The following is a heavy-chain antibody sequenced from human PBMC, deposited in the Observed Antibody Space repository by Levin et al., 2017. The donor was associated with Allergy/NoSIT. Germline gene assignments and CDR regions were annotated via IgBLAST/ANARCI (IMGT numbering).Heavy chain of an antibody. D-gene: IGHD1-1*01. CDR1: GFTFSSYG. J-gene: IGHJ5*02. Sequence: GGSLRLSCAASGFTFSSYGMHWVRQAPGKGLEWVAVISYDGSNKYYADSVKGRFTISRDNSKNTLYLQMNSLGAEDTAVYYCAKNEGGWFDPWGQGTLVTVSS. V-gene: IGHV3-30*18. CDR2: ISYDGSNK. CDR3: AKNEGGWFDP.